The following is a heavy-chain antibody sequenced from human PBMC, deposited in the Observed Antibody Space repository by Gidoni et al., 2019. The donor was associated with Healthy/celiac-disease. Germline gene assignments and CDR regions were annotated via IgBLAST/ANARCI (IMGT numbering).Heavy chain of an antibody. CDR3: AREVVVVVAATGSYYYYGMDV. CDR2: IYYSGST. Sequence: QVQLQESGPGLVTPSQTLSLTFTVSGGSISSGGYYWSWIRQHPGKGLEWIGYIYYSGSTYYNPSLKSRVTISVDTSKNQFSLKLSSVTAADTAVYYCAREVVVVVAATGSYYYYGMDVWGQGTTVTVSS. CDR1: GGSISSGGYY. V-gene: IGHV4-31*03. D-gene: IGHD2-15*01. J-gene: IGHJ6*02.